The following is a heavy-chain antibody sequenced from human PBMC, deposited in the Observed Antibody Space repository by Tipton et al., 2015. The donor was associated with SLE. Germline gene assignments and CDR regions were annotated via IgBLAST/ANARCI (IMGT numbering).Heavy chain of an antibody. J-gene: IGHJ4*02. D-gene: IGHD5-24*01. V-gene: IGHV4-34*01. CDR2: INHSGST. CDR1: GGSFSGYY. CDR3: ASSGRERWLQPRDY. Sequence: GLVKPSETLSLTCAVYGGSFSGYYWSWIRQPPGKGLEWIGEINHSGSTNYNPSLKSRVTISVDTSKNQFSLKLSSVTAADTAVYYCASSGRERWLQPRDYWGQGTLVTVSS.